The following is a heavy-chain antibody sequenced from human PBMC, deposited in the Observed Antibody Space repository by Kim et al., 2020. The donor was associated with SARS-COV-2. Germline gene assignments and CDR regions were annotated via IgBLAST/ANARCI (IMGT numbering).Heavy chain of an antibody. D-gene: IGHD1-1*01. CDR1: GFRFSKYW. Sequence: GESLKISCEGSGFRFSKYWIGWVRQMPGKGLEWMGIINPADSDTRYSPSFQGQVTISTDRSITTAYMQWSGLKASDTAMYYCTRQPNIGTIDYWGQGTQVTVSS. J-gene: IGHJ4*02. V-gene: IGHV5-51*01. CDR3: TRQPNIGTIDY. CDR2: INPADSDT.